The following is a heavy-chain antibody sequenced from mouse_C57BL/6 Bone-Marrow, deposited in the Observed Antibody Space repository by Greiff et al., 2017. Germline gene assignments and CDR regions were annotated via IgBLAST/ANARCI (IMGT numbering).Heavy chain of an antibody. D-gene: IGHD2-4*01. Sequence: QVQLQQSGAELARPGASVKLSCKASGYTFTSYGISWVKQRTGQGLEWIGEIYPRSGNTYYNEKFKGKATLTADKSSSTAYMELRSLTSEDSAVYFGARNYDYGGAMHYWGQGTSLTVSS. CDR3: ARNYDYGGAMHY. CDR2: IYPRSGNT. V-gene: IGHV1-81*01. CDR1: GYTFTSYG. J-gene: IGHJ4*01.